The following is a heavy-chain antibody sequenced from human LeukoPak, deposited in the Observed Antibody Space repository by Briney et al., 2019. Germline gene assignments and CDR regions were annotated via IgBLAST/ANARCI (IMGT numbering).Heavy chain of an antibody. CDR1: GYTFTSYG. D-gene: IGHD3-10*01. Sequence: GASVKVSCKASGYTFTSYGISRVRQAPGQGLEWMGWISAYNGNTNYAQKLQGRVTMTTDTSTSTAYMELRSLRSDDTAVYYCAREAGIDYYGSGSRGWFDPWGQGTLVTVSS. J-gene: IGHJ5*02. V-gene: IGHV1-18*01. CDR3: AREAGIDYYGSGSRGWFDP. CDR2: ISAYNGNT.